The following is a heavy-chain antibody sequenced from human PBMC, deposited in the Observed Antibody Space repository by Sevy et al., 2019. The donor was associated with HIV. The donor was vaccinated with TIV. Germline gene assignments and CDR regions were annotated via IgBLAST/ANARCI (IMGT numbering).Heavy chain of an antibody. CDR2: ISSSSSYI. D-gene: IGHD5-12*01. J-gene: IGHJ4*02. CDR1: GFTFSSYS. V-gene: IGHV3-21*01. CDR3: ARAGTSGRDCYDYVGY. Sequence: GGSLRLSCAASGFTFSSYSMNWVRQAPGKGLEWVSSISSSSSYIYYADSVKGQFTISRDKAKNSLYLQMNSLRAEDKAVYYCARAGTSGRDCYDYVGYWGQGTLVTVSS.